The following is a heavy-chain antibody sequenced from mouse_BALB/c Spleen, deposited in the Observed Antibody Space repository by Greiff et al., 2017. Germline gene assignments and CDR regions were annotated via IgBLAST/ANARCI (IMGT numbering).Heavy chain of an antibody. D-gene: IGHD2-1*01. V-gene: IGHV2-5-1*01. J-gene: IGHJ4*01. CDR2: IWSGGST. Sequence: VQLKESGPSLVQPSQSLSITCTVSGFSLTSYGVHWVRQSPGKGLEWLGVIWSGGSTDDNAAFMSRLSITKDNSKSQVFFKMNSLQADDTAIYSCAKNCGNYSYYAMDYWGQGTSVTVSS. CDR1: GFSLTSYG. CDR3: AKNCGNYSYYAMDY.